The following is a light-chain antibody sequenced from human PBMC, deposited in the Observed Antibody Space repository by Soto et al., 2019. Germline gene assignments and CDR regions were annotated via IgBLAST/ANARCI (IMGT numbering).Light chain of an antibody. CDR3: SSFTSSSTQV. CDR1: SSDVGGYNY. J-gene: IGLJ3*02. Sequence: QSVLTQPASVSGSLGQSITISCTGTSSDVGGYNYVSWYQQHPGKVPKLMIYEVNNRPSGVSNRFSGSKSANTASLTISGLQADDEADYYCSSFTSSSTQVFGGGTNDRP. V-gene: IGLV2-14*01. CDR2: EVN.